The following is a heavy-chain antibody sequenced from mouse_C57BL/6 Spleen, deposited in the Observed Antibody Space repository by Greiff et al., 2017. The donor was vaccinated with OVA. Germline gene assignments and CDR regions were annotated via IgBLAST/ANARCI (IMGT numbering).Heavy chain of an antibody. V-gene: IGHV5-6*01. CDR1: GFTFSSYG. CDR3: ANLGDY. J-gene: IGHJ4*01. Sequence: EVKLQESGGDLVKPGGSLKLSCAASGFTFSSYGMSWVRQTPDKRLEWVATISSGGSYTYYPDSVKGRFTISRDNAKNTLYLQMSSLKSEDTAMYYCANLGDYWGQGTSVTVSS. CDR2: ISSGGSYT.